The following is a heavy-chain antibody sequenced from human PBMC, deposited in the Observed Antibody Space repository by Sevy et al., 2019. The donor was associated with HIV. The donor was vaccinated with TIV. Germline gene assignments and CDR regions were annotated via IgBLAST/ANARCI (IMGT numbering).Heavy chain of an antibody. J-gene: IGHJ4*02. CDR2: IYYSGDT. CDR3: ARNLRGLYHFDS. D-gene: IGHD3-16*01. Sequence: SETLSLTYTVSGGSISSSRYSWAWIRQPPGRGLEGIGTIYYSGDTYYNPSLRGRVTMSVDTSKNQFSLRLNSATAADTAVYYCARNLRGLYHFDSWGQGNLVTVSS. CDR1: GGSISSSRYS. V-gene: IGHV4-39*01.